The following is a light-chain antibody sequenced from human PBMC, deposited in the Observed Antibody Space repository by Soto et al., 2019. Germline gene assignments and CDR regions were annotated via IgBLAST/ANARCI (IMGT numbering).Light chain of an antibody. V-gene: IGLV2-14*03. CDR1: SSDIGGSNY. CDR2: DVS. CDR3: SSYTGSSPLYV. Sequence: QSVLTQPASVSGSPGQSITISCTGTSSDIGGSNYVSWYQQYPGKAPQLLIYDVSTRPSAVSDRFSGSKSGNTASLTISGLQPEDEAEYHCSSYTGSSPLYVLGTGTKLTVL. J-gene: IGLJ1*01.